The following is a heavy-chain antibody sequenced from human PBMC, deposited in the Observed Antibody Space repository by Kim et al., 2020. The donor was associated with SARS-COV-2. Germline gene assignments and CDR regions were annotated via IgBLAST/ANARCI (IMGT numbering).Heavy chain of an antibody. CDR3: AKDSTLLRYFDWLSGGEYYCDY. CDR2: ISGSGGST. CDR1: GFTFSSYA. J-gene: IGHJ4*02. D-gene: IGHD3-9*01. Sequence: GGSLRLSCAASGFTFSSYAMSWVRQAPGKGLEWVSAISGSGGSTYYADSVKGRFTISRDNSKNTLYLQMNSLRAEDTAVYYCAKDSTLLRYFDWLSGGEYYCDYWGQGTLVTVSS. V-gene: IGHV3-23*01.